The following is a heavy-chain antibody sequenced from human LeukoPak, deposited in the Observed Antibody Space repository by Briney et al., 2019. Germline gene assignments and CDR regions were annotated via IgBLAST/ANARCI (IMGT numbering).Heavy chain of an antibody. Sequence: VASVKVSCKASGGTFSSYAISWVRQAPAQGLEWMGGIIPIFGTANYAQKFQGRVTITTDESTSTAYMELSSLRSEDTAVYYCARGVWGYCSSTSCPDWFDPWGQGTLVTVSS. CDR2: IIPIFGTA. V-gene: IGHV1-69*05. CDR3: ARGVWGYCSSTSCPDWFDP. J-gene: IGHJ5*02. D-gene: IGHD2-2*01. CDR1: GGTFSSYA.